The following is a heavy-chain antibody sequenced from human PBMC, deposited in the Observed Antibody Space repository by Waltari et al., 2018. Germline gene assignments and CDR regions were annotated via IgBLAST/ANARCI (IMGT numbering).Heavy chain of an antibody. CDR3: ATKMSDQWLRE. Sequence: VQLQESGPGLVNPSETLSLTCAVSGIPVNSGFFWGWIRQAPGKGLEWMGHVDPEDGETEISDKFQGRVAMTADTSTETAYIEVRSLTSDDMAVYYCATKMSDQWLREWGQGTLVTVSS. J-gene: IGHJ1*01. CDR1: GIPVNSGFF. CDR2: VDPEDGET. D-gene: IGHD6-19*01. V-gene: IGHV1-69-2*01.